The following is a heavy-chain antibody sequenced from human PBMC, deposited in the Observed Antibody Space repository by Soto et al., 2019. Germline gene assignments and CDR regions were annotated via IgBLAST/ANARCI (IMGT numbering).Heavy chain of an antibody. CDR1: GGSISSSSYY. D-gene: IGHD3-9*01. CDR2: IYYSGST. V-gene: IGHV4-39*01. CDR3: ASELVIIVVWPADPKYYYYGMDV. J-gene: IGHJ6*02. Sequence: SETLSLTCTVSGGSISSSSYYWGWIRQPPGKGLEWIGSIYYSGSTYYNPSLKSRVTISVDTSKNQFSLKLSSVTAADTAVYYCASELVIIVVWPADPKYYYYGMDVWGQGTTVTVSS.